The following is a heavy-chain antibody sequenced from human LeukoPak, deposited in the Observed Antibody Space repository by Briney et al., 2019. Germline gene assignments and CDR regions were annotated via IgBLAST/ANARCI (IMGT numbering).Heavy chain of an antibody. CDR3: ARHLNNGFDI. CDR2: ISYTGNT. D-gene: IGHD2/OR15-2a*01. J-gene: IGHJ3*02. Sequence: SETLTLTCTISGGSITSTTYSWGWIRQPPGKGLEWIGNISYTGNTYYNPSLKSRVTLSVDTSKNQFSLKLSSVPAADTAIYYCARHLNNGFDIWGRGTMVTVSS. V-gene: IGHV4-39*01. CDR1: GGSITSTTYS.